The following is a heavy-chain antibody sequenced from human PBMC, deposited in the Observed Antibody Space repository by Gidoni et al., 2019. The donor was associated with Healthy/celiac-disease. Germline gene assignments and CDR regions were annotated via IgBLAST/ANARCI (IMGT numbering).Heavy chain of an antibody. J-gene: IGHJ4*02. Sequence: QVQLVESGGGVVQPGRSLSLSCAASGFTFSSYGMHWVRQAPGKGLEWVAVISYDGSNKYYADSVKGRFTISRDNSKNTLYLQMNSLRAEDTAVYYCAKASFIVATIALIDYWGQGTLVTVSS. D-gene: IGHD5-12*01. CDR3: AKASFIVATIALIDY. CDR1: GFTFSSYG. CDR2: ISYDGSNK. V-gene: IGHV3-30*18.